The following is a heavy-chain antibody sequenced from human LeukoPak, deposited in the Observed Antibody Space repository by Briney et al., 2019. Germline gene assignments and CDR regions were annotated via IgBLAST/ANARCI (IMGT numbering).Heavy chain of an antibody. Sequence: GGSLRLSCAASGFRFSAYWMSWVRQAPGKGLEWVANIKQDGSEKYYLDSVKGRFTISRDNAKNSLYLQMNSLRAEDTAVYYCASLVVPAMYMDVWGKGTTVTVSS. CDR3: ASLVVPAMYMDV. CDR1: GFRFSAYW. D-gene: IGHD2-2*01. J-gene: IGHJ6*03. CDR2: IKQDGSEK. V-gene: IGHV3-7*01.